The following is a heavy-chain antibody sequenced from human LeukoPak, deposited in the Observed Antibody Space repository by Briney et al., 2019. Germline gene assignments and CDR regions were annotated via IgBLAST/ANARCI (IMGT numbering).Heavy chain of an antibody. D-gene: IGHD3-3*01. J-gene: IGHJ4*02. V-gene: IGHV3-7*01. Sequence: PGGSLRLSCAASGFTFSSYWMSWVRQAPGKGLEWVANIKQDGSEKYYVDSVKGRFTISRDNAKNSLNLQMNSLRAEDTAVYYCARLREIPVFGVVTKSTSYFDCWGQGTLVTVSS. CDR3: ARLREIPVFGVVTKSTSYFDC. CDR1: GFTFSSYW. CDR2: IKQDGSEK.